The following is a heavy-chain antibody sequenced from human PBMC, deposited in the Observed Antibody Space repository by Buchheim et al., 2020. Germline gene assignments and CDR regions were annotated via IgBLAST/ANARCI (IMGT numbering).Heavy chain of an antibody. Sequence: QLQLQESGPGLVKPSETLSLTCTVSGDSISSTSYYWGWIRQPPGKTLEWIASFFYGGITYSNPSLKSRVTTSADSSKNHFSLRLSSVTAADTAVYYCVRRYCGGGFCYSTFDHWGQGTL. CDR1: GDSISSTSYY. D-gene: IGHD2-15*01. V-gene: IGHV4-39*02. CDR3: VRRYCGGGFCYSTFDH. CDR2: FFYGGIT. J-gene: IGHJ4*02.